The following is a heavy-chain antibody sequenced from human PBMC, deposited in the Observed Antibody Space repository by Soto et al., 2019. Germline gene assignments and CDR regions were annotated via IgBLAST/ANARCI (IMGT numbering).Heavy chain of an antibody. Sequence: ASVKVSCKASGYTFIGYYLHWVRQAPGQGLEWMGWINPNSGATNYPQKFQGRVTVTRDTSITTAYMEMRRLRSDDTAFYFCARDVVSTIGFFDFWGQGTPVTVSS. V-gene: IGHV1-2*02. CDR2: INPNSGAT. CDR3: ARDVVSTIGFFDF. J-gene: IGHJ4*02. D-gene: IGHD5-12*01. CDR1: GYTFIGYY.